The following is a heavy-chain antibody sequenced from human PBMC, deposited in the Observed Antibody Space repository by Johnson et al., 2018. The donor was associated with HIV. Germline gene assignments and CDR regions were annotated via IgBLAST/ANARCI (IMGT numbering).Heavy chain of an antibody. Sequence: VLLVESGGGVVQPGGSLKLSCAASGFNFSKYGMHWVRQAPGKGLEWVAFIRYDGSKKYYEDSVKGRFTISRDNSKKTLYLQMSSLRPDDTAVHYCAKDGYRAALDVWGQGTMVTVST. CDR3: AKDGYRAALDV. V-gene: IGHV3-30*02. CDR1: GFNFSKYG. CDR2: IRYDGSKK. J-gene: IGHJ3*01. D-gene: IGHD5-24*01.